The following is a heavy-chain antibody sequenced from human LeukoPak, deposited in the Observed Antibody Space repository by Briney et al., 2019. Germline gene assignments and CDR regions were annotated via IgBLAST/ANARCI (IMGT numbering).Heavy chain of an antibody. CDR1: GFNFTQYA. J-gene: IGHJ4*02. Sequence: PGGSLRLSCAASGFNFTQYAMNWVRQAPGKGLGWVANIKQDGSEKYYVDSVKGRFTISRDNAKNSLYLQMNSLRAEDTAVYYCARDWNVDYFDYWGQGTLVTVSS. CDR3: ARDWNVDYFDY. D-gene: IGHD1-1*01. V-gene: IGHV3-7*01. CDR2: IKQDGSEK.